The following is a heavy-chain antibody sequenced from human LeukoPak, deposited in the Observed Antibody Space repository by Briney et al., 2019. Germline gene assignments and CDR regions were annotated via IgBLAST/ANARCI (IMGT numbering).Heavy chain of an antibody. CDR3: AREGIYYYGSGRGIETPNDY. D-gene: IGHD3-10*01. V-gene: IGHV3-23*01. J-gene: IGHJ4*02. CDR1: GFTFSSYG. CDR2: ISGSGGST. Sequence: GGSLRLSCAASGFTFSSYGMSWVRQAPGKGLEWVSAISGSGGSTYYADSVKGRFTISRDNSKNTLYLQMNSLRAEDTAVYYCAREGIYYYGSGRGIETPNDYWGQGTLVTVSS.